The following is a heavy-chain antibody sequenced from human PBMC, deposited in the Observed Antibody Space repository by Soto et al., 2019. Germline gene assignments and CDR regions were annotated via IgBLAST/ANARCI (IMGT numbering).Heavy chain of an antibody. J-gene: IGHJ6*02. D-gene: IGHD6-13*01. CDR3: ARGPKIAAAEMYYYYGMDV. CDR2: IYHSGST. CDR1: GGSISSSNW. Sequence: SETLSLTCAVSGGSISSSNWWSWVRQPPGKGLEWIGEIYHSGSTNYNPSLKSRVTTSVDKSKNQFSLKLSSVTAADTAVYYCARGPKIAAAEMYYYYGMDVWGQGTTVTVSS. V-gene: IGHV4-4*02.